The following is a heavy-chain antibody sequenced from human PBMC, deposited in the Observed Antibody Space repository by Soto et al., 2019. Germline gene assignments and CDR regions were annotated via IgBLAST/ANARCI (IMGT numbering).Heavy chain of an antibody. CDR2: INPNSGGT. CDR3: ARLECSGGSCYLHYYYYMDV. J-gene: IGHJ6*03. CDR1: GYTFTGYY. D-gene: IGHD2-15*01. V-gene: IGHV1-2*04. Sequence: GASVKVSCKASGYTFTGYYMHWVRQAPGQGLEWMGWINPNSGGTNYAQKFQGWVTMTRDTSISTAYMELSRLRSDDTAVYYCARLECSGGSCYLHYYYYMDVWGKGTTVTVSS.